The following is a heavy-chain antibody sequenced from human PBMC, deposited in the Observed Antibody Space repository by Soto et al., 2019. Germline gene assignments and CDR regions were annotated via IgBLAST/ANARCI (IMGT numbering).Heavy chain of an antibody. CDR3: ARGELWFGVSLSPFDY. J-gene: IGHJ4*02. CDR2: TYYRSKWYN. CDR1: GDGVSSNSAA. V-gene: IGHV6-1*01. Sequence: SQRLSVTCAISGDGVSSNSAAWNGVRRSPSRGLEWLGRTYYRSKWYNDYAVSVKSRITINPDTSKNQFSLQLNSVTPEDTAVYYCARGELWFGVSLSPFDYWGQGTLVTVSS. D-gene: IGHD3-10*01.